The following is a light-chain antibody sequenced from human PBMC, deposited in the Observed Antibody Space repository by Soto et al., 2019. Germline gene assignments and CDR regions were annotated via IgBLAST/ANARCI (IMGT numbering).Light chain of an antibody. CDR1: SSNIGGNS. CDR2: DDN. Sequence: QSVLTQPPSVSAAPGQKVTISCSGSSSNIGGNSVSWYQQLPGTAPKLLIYDDNKRPSGIPDRFSGSKSGTSATLGITGFQTGDEAEYFCFSFTTTSTHVFGTGTKVTLL. CDR3: FSFTTTSTHV. J-gene: IGLJ1*01. V-gene: IGLV1-51*01.